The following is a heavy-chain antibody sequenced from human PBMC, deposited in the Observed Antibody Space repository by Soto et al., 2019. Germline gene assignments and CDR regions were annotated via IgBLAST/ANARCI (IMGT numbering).Heavy chain of an antibody. V-gene: IGHV4-59*01. CDR2: IYYSGST. Sequence: KTSETLSLTCTVSGGSISSYYWSWIRQPPGKGLEWIGYIYYSGSTNYNPSLKSRVTISVDTSKNQFSLKLSSVTAADTAVYYCARDLKRNGMDVWGQGTTVTVSS. CDR1: GGSISSYY. CDR3: ARDLKRNGMDV. J-gene: IGHJ6*02.